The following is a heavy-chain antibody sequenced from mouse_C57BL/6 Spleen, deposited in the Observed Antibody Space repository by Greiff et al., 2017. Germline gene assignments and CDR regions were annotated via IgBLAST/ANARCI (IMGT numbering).Heavy chain of an antibody. CDR3: AREGLGRLYYFDY. D-gene: IGHD4-1*01. J-gene: IGHJ2*01. CDR2: IDPSDSET. V-gene: IGHV1-52*01. CDR1: GYTFTSYW. Sequence: QVQLQQSGAELVRPGSSVKLSCKASGYTFTSYWMHWVKQRPIQGLEWIGNIDPSDSETHYNQKFKDKATLTVDKSSSTAYMQLSSLTSEDSAVYYCAREGLGRLYYFDYWGQGTTLTVSS.